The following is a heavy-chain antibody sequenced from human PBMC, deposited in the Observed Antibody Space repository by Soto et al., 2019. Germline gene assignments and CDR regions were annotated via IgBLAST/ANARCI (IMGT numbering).Heavy chain of an antibody. CDR1: GGSFSGYY. Sequence: PSETLSLTCAVYGGSFSGYYWSWIRQPPGKGLEWIGEINHSGSTNYNPSLKSRVTISVDTSKNQFSLKLSSVTAADTAVYYCARGLARIAANWFDPWAQGTLVTVSS. D-gene: IGHD6-13*01. CDR2: INHSGST. J-gene: IGHJ5*02. CDR3: ARGLARIAANWFDP. V-gene: IGHV4-34*01.